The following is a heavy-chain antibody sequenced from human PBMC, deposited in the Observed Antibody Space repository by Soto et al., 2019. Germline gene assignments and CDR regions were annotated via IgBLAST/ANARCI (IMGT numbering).Heavy chain of an antibody. CDR3: ARDRRITIFGVTYGMDV. Sequence: SCKASGYTFTGYYMHGVRQAPGKGLEWVSYISSSGSTIYYADSVKGRFTISRDNAKNSLYLQMNSLRAEDTAVYYCARDRRITIFGVTYGMDVWGQGTTVTVSS. J-gene: IGHJ6*02. CDR2: ISSSGSTI. D-gene: IGHD3-3*01. V-gene: IGHV3-48*03. CDR1: GYTFTGYY.